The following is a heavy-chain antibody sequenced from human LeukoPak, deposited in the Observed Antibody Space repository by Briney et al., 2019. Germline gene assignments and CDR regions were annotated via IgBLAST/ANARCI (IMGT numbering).Heavy chain of an antibody. Sequence: SQTLSLTCAISGDRVSSNSAAWNWIRQSPSRGLEWLGRTFYRSECFNDYAVSVRSRITLNPDTSKNQFSLQLNSVTPEDTAVYYCANLLRWEPYWGQGTLVTVSS. J-gene: IGHJ4*02. CDR3: ANLLRWEPY. CDR1: GDRVSSNSAA. D-gene: IGHD4-23*01. V-gene: IGHV6-1*01. CDR2: TFYRSECFN.